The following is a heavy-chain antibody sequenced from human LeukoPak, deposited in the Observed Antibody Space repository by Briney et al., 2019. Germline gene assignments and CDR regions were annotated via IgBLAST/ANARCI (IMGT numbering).Heavy chain of an antibody. V-gene: IGHV4-59*01. D-gene: IGHD5-24*01. CDR1: GGSIGSYY. CDR3: ARSRDGYNLDY. J-gene: IGHJ4*02. CDR2: IYNSGST. Sequence: PSETLSPTCTVSGGSIGSYYWTWIRQPPGKGLEWIGYIYNSGSTNYNPSLKSRVTISVDTSKNQFSLKLSSVTAADTAVYYCARSRDGYNLDYWGQGTLVTVSS.